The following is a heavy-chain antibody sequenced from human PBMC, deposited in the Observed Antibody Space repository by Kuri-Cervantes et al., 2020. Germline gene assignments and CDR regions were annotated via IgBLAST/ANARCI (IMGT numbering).Heavy chain of an antibody. J-gene: IGHJ3*02. V-gene: IGHV4-61*08. CDR2: IYYSGST. CDR3: ARAPRRQDAFDI. CDR1: GGSISSGDYY. Sequence: SETLSLTCTVSGGSISSGDYYWSWIRQPPGKGLEWIGYIYYSGSTNYNPSLKSRVTISVDTSKNQFSLKLSSVTAADTAVYYCARAPRRQDAFDIWGQGTMVTVSS. D-gene: IGHD1-14*01.